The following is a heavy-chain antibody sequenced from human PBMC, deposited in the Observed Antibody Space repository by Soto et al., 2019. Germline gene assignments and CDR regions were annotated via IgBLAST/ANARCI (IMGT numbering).Heavy chain of an antibody. CDR3: AKGGSGSCSNAFDI. V-gene: IGHV4-39*01. Sequence: PSETLSLTCTVSGSSISSSSYYWGWIRQPPGKGLEWIGSIYYSGSTYYNPSLKSRVTISVDTSKNQFSLKLSSVTAADTAVNYCAKGGSGSCSNAFDIWGQGTMVTVSS. CDR1: GSSISSSSYY. CDR2: IYYSGST. D-gene: IGHD3-10*01. J-gene: IGHJ3*02.